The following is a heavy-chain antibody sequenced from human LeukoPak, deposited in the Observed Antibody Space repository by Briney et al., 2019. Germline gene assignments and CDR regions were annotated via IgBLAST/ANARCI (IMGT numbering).Heavy chain of an antibody. J-gene: IGHJ6*02. D-gene: IGHD5-24*01. V-gene: IGHV3-64D*06. CDR2: VNTNGGAT. Sequence: GGSLRLSCSASGFTFSNYPMHWVRQAPGKGLEYVSVVNTNGGATYYADSVKGRSTISRDNSKNTVYLRISSLRGEDTAMYYCVRGWRIMDVWGQGTTVTVSS. CDR3: VRGWRIMDV. CDR1: GFTFSNYP.